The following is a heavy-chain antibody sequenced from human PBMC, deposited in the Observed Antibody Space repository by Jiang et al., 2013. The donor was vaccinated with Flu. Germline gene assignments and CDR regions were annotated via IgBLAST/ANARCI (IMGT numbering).Heavy chain of an antibody. J-gene: IGHJ2*01. Sequence: TISRDNAKNTLYLQMNSLRAEDTAVYYCARVVKAGWYFDLWGRGTLVTVSS. V-gene: IGHV3-74*01. CDR3: ARVVKAGWYFDL.